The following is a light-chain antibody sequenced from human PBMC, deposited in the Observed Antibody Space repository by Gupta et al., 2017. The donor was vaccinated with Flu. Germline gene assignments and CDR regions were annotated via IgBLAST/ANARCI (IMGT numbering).Light chain of an antibody. Sequence: EERVTISCRASQSISIYLNWYQQKPGQAPKLVSYDASSLQTGIPARFRGSGSGTDFILTITSLQPEDVGIYYCQQSYGGPLTFGQGTKVEIK. CDR1: QSISIY. V-gene: IGKV1-39*01. CDR3: QQSYGGPLT. J-gene: IGKJ1*01. CDR2: DAS.